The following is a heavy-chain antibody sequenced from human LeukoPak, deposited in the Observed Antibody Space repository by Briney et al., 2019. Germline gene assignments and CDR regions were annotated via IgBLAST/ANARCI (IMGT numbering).Heavy chain of an antibody. Sequence: PSETLSLTCAVSGGSISSGGYSWSWIRQPPGKGLEWIGYIYHSGSTYYNPSLKSRVTISVDRSKNQFSLKLSSVTAADTAVYYCARDFSRNRAGYYYYYMDVWGKGTTVTVSS. CDR3: ARDFSRNRAGYYYYYMDV. D-gene: IGHD1-14*01. J-gene: IGHJ6*03. V-gene: IGHV4-30-2*01. CDR2: IYHSGST. CDR1: GGSISSGGYS.